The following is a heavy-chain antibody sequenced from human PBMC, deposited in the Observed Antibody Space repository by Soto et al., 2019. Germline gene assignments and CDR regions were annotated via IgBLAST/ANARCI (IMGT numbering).Heavy chain of an antibody. J-gene: IGHJ4*02. Sequence: PGGSLRLSCAASGFTFSSYSMNWVRQAPGKGLEWVSYISSSSSYIYYADSVKGRFTISRDNAKNSLYLQMNSLRAEDTVVYYCARGQTHSSGWYGPVVYYFDYWGQGTLVTVSS. CDR2: ISSSSSYI. CDR1: GFTFSSYS. V-gene: IGHV3-21*01. CDR3: ARGQTHSSGWYGPVVYYFDY. D-gene: IGHD6-19*01.